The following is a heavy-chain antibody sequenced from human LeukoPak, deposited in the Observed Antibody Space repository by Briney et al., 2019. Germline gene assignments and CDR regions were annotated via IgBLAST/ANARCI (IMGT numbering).Heavy chain of an antibody. D-gene: IGHD6-13*01. Sequence: PGESLKISCKGSGYSFTSYWIGRVRQMPGKGLEWMGIIYPGDSDTRYSPSFQGQVTISADKSISTAYLQWSSLKASDTAMYYCARRGIAAAGQEGYYYGMDVWGQGTTVTVSS. CDR1: GYSFTSYW. CDR3: ARRGIAAAGQEGYYYGMDV. V-gene: IGHV5-51*01. CDR2: IYPGDSDT. J-gene: IGHJ6*02.